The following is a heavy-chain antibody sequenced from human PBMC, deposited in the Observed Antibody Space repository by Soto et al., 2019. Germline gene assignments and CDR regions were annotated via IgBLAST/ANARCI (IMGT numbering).Heavy chain of an antibody. CDR1: GFTFSSYG. Sequence: QVQLVESGGGVVQPGRSLRLSCAASGFTFSSYGMHWVRQAPGKGLEWVAVIWYDGSNKYYADSVKGRFTIPRDNSKHALYLQMNSLRAEDTAVYYCATDQYYYDSSCXXPRIASDYYGRVVWGQGTTVTVSS. CDR3: ATDQYYYDSSCXXPRIASDYYGRVV. D-gene: IGHD3-22*01. V-gene: IGHV3-33*01. J-gene: IGHJ6*02. CDR2: IWYDGSNK.